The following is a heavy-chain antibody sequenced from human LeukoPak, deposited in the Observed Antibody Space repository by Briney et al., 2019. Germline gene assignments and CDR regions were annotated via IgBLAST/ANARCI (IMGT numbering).Heavy chain of an antibody. CDR3: AKGRALVGGTTRSYDS. CDR1: GFTFSSYC. J-gene: IGHJ5*02. Sequence: GGSLRLSCAASGFTFSSYCMSWVRQAPGKGLEWVSVSSGSGGDTFYADSVKARFTISRDNSKNTLYLQMNSLRVEDTAVYYCAKGRALVGGTTRSYDSWGQGTLVTVSS. D-gene: IGHD1-26*01. CDR2: SSGSGGDT. V-gene: IGHV3-23*01.